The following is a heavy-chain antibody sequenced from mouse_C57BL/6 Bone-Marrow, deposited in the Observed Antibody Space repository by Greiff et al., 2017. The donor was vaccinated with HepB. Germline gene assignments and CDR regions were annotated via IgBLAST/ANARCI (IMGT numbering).Heavy chain of an antibody. Sequence: QVQLKQSGAELARPGASVKLYCKASGYTFTSYGISWVKQRTGQGLEWIGEIYPRSGNTYYNEKFKGKATLTADKSSSTAYMELRSLTSEDSAVYFCARGPHYYGSSYYAMDYWGQGTSVTVSS. CDR3: ARGPHYYGSSYYAMDY. J-gene: IGHJ4*01. D-gene: IGHD1-1*01. V-gene: IGHV1-81*01. CDR1: GYTFTSYG. CDR2: IYPRSGNT.